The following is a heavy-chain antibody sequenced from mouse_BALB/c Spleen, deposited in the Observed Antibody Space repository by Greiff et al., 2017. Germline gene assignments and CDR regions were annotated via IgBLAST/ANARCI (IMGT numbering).Heavy chain of an antibody. J-gene: IGHJ4*01. Sequence: EVQLVESGGGLVKPGGSLKLSCAASGFTFSDYYMYWVRQTPEKRLEWVATISDGGSYTYYPDSVKGRFTISRDNAKNNLYLQMSSLKSEDTAMYYGARDGYDRRDYAMDYWGQGTSVTVSS. CDR3: ARDGYDRRDYAMDY. CDR1: GFTFSDYY. V-gene: IGHV5-4*02. D-gene: IGHD2-14*01. CDR2: ISDGGSYT.